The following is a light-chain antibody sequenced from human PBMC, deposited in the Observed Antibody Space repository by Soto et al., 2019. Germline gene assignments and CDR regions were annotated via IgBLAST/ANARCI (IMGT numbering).Light chain of an antibody. CDR3: QQYNNWPLT. CDR1: QSVSSSD. V-gene: IGKV3-20*01. CDR2: GAS. Sequence: ELVLTQSPGTLSLSPGQRATLSCRASQSVSSSDLAWYQQKPGQAPRLLIYGASSRATGIPDRFSGSGSGTDFTLTISSLQSEDLAVYYCQQYNNWPLTFGGGTKVDI. J-gene: IGKJ4*01.